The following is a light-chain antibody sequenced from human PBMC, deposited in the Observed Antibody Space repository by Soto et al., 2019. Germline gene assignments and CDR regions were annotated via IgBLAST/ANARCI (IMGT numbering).Light chain of an antibody. CDR2: GAS. CDR1: QSVSSSY. J-gene: IGKJ4*01. Sequence: EIVLTQSPGTLSLSPGERATLSCRASQSVSSSYLAWYQQKPGQAPRLLIYGASSRATGIPDRFSGSGSGTDFPLTISRLEPDDFAVYYCQQYGSSLGVTFGGGTKVEIK. V-gene: IGKV3-20*01. CDR3: QQYGSSLGVT.